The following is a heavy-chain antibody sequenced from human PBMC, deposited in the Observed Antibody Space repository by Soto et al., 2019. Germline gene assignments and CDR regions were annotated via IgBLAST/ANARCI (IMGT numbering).Heavy chain of an antibody. CDR2: INNNSGRK. J-gene: IGHJ4*02. CDR3: AKDGDYEYFDY. CDR1: GFSFSSYT. D-gene: IGHD3-22*01. V-gene: IGHV3-23*01. Sequence: VSLRLSCAASGFSFSSYTMNWVRQAPGKGLEWVSSINNNSGRKYYADSVKGRFTISRDNSKNTLFLQMNSLKAEDTAVYFCAKDGDYEYFDYWGQGTQVTVSS.